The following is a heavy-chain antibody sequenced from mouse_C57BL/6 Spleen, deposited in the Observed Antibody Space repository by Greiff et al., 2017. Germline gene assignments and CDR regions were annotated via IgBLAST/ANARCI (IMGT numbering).Heavy chain of an antibody. D-gene: IGHD1-1*01. CDR3: ARYYYGSSYGDFGY. Sequence: QVQLKQPGAELVMPGASVKLSCKASGYTFTSYWMHWVKQRPGQGLEWIGAIDPSDSYTNYNQKVKGKSTLTVDNSSSTAYMQLSSLTSEDSAVYYCARYYYGSSYGDFGYWGQGTTLTVAS. CDR1: GYTFTSYW. CDR2: IDPSDSYT. J-gene: IGHJ2*01. V-gene: IGHV1-69*01.